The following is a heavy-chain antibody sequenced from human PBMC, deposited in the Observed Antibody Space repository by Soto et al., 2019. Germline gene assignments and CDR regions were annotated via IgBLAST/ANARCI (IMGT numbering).Heavy chain of an antibody. Sequence: QVQLAQSANEVKKPGASVRVSCKAAGYTFIRYGIAWVRQAPGQGLEWMGWISPYNDYTVYAQKVQSRVSMTADTSTRAVYMNLRGLKSDDTAVYYCARGGYYDNSWGKLSHYGLDVWGQGTSVSVSS. CDR2: ISPYNDYT. CDR3: ARGGYYDNSWGKLSHYGLDV. J-gene: IGHJ6*02. D-gene: IGHD3-16*01. V-gene: IGHV1-18*01. CDR1: GYTFIRYG.